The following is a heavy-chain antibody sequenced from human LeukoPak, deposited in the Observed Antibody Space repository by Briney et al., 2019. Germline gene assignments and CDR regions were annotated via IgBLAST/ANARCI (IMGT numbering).Heavy chain of an antibody. CDR2: IYYTGST. D-gene: IGHD6-25*01. J-gene: IGHJ4*02. Sequence: PSETLSLTCTVSGGSISNYYWNWLRQPPGKGLEWIGYIYYTGSTNYSPSLRGRVSISVDTSKNQFSLKLSSVTAADTAIGYCARSPLTYNSVWFDYWGQGTLVTVSS. CDR3: ARSPLTYNSVWFDY. CDR1: GGSISNYY. V-gene: IGHV4-59*01.